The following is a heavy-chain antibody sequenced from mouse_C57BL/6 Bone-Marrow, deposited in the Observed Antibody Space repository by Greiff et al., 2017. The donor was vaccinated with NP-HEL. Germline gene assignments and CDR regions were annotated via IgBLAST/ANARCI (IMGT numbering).Heavy chain of an antibody. CDR1: GYTFTDYN. Sequence: EVKLMESGPELVKPGASVKIPCKASGYTFTDYNMDWVKQSHGKSLEWIGDINPNNGGTIYNQKFKGKATLTVDKSSSTAYMELRSLTSEDTAVYYCASMVPGFAYWGQGTLVTVSA. D-gene: IGHD1-1*02. V-gene: IGHV1-18*01. CDR3: ASMVPGFAY. CDR2: INPNNGGT. J-gene: IGHJ3*01.